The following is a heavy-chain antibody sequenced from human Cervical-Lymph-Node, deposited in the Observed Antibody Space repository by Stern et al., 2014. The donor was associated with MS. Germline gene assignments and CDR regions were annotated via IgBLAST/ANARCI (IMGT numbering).Heavy chain of an antibody. CDR2: IYASGST. V-gene: IGHV4-61*02. D-gene: IGHD5-18*01. Sequence: MQLVESGPGLVKPSQTLSLTCSVSGGSISSGSYYWNWIRQPAGKGLEWIGRIYASGSTNYRPSLKSRVFISGDTSKNQFSLKLSSVTAADAAMYYCVRETGGYTYGDTDFFDFWGQGTLVTVSS. J-gene: IGHJ4*02. CDR1: GGSISSGSYY. CDR3: VRETGGYTYGDTDFFDF.